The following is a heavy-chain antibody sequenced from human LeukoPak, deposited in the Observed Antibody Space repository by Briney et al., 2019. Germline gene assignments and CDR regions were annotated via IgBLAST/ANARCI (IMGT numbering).Heavy chain of an antibody. CDR1: GVTISTYE. Sequence: PGGSLRLSCAASGVTISTYEMNWVRQAPGKGLEWVSYISSSGRNIYYADSVRGRFTISRDNAKNSLYLQMNTLRAEDTAVYYCARGDTGDQGYFDYWGQGTLVTVSS. CDR3: ARGDTGDQGYFDY. V-gene: IGHV3-48*03. D-gene: IGHD7-27*01. CDR2: ISSSGRNI. J-gene: IGHJ4*02.